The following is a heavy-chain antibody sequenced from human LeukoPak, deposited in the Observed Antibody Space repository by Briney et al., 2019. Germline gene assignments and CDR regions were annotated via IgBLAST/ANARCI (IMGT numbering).Heavy chain of an antibody. D-gene: IGHD6-13*01. V-gene: IGHV4-59*01. Sequence: SETLSLTCTVSGGSISSYYWSWIRQPPGKGLEWIGYIYYSGSTNYNPSLKSRVTISVDTSKNQFSLKLSSVTAVDTAVYYCARVRLVEYSSSPYYFDYWGQGTLVTVSS. J-gene: IGHJ4*02. CDR1: GGSISSYY. CDR2: IYYSGST. CDR3: ARVRLVEYSSSPYYFDY.